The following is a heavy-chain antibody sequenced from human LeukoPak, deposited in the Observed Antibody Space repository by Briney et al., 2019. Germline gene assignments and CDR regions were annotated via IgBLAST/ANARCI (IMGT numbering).Heavy chain of an antibody. D-gene: IGHD4-23*01. Sequence: PGGSLRLSCAASGFTFSSYSMNWVRQAPGKGLEWVSSISSSSSYIYYADSVKGRFTISRDNSKNTLYLQMNSLRAEDTAVYYCAKDWYGGNPDRYYYYYYMDVWGKGTTVTVSS. J-gene: IGHJ6*03. CDR2: ISSSSSYI. CDR3: AKDWYGGNPDRYYYYYYMDV. CDR1: GFTFSSYS. V-gene: IGHV3-21*01.